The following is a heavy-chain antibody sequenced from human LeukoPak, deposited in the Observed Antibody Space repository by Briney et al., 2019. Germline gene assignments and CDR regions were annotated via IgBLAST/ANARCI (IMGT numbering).Heavy chain of an antibody. V-gene: IGHV3-30*18. CDR2: ISYDGSNK. D-gene: IGHD6-13*01. CDR1: GFTFSSYG. J-gene: IGHJ4*02. Sequence: GGSLRLSCAASGFTFSSYGMHWVRQAPGKGLEWVAVISYDGSNKCYADSVKGRFTISRDNSKNTLYLQMNSLRAEDTAVYYCAKCERPRLAAAGADYWGQGTLVTVSS. CDR3: AKCERPRLAAAGADY.